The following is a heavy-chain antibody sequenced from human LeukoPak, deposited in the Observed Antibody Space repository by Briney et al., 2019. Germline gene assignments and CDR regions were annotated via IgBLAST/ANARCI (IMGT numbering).Heavy chain of an antibody. CDR2: ISSSSTHT. J-gene: IGHJ4*02. Sequence: GGSLRLSCAASGFRFSDHYMSWIRQAPGKGLEWVSNISSSSTHTDYADSVKGRFTISRDNAKKSLYLQMSSLRAEDTAVYYCARDPAGSMVTAKYYFDYWGQGTLVTVSS. D-gene: IGHD2-21*02. CDR1: GFRFSDHY. V-gene: IGHV3-11*06. CDR3: ARDPAGSMVTAKYYFDY.